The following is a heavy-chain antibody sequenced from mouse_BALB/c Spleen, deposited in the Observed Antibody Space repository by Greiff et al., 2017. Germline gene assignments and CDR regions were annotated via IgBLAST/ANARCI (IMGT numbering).Heavy chain of an antibody. D-gene: IGHD2-4*01. V-gene: IGHV4-1*02. Sequence: VQLQQSGGGLVQPGGSLKLSCAASGFDFSRYWMSWVRQAPGKGLEWIGEINPDSSTINYTPSLKDKFIISRDNAKNTLYLQMSKVRSEDTALYYCARPDYDYDLYYAMDYWGQGTSVTVSS. CDR2: INPDSSTI. CDR1: GFDFSRYW. CDR3: ARPDYDYDLYYAMDY. J-gene: IGHJ4*01.